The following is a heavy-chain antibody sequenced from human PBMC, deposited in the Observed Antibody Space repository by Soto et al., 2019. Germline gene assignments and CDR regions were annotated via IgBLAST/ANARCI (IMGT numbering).Heavy chain of an antibody. CDR1: GFTFSSYA. V-gene: IGHV3-23*01. J-gene: IGHJ3*02. CDR2: ISGSGGST. CDR3: AKDGYSSGWYPHDAFDI. D-gene: IGHD6-19*01. Sequence: GGSLRLSCAASGFTFSSYAMSWVRQAPGKGLEWVSAISGSGGSTYYADSVKGRFTISRDNSKNTLYLQMNSLRAEDTAVYYCAKDGYSSGWYPHDAFDIWGQGTMVTVSS.